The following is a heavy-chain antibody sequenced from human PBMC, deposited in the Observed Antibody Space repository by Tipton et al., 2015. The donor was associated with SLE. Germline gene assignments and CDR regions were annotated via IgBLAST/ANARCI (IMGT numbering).Heavy chain of an antibody. CDR1: GFTFSSYA. V-gene: IGHV3-23*01. D-gene: IGHD2-15*01. J-gene: IGHJ4*02. CDR2: ISGSGGST. Sequence: GSLRLSCAASGFTFSSYAMSWVRQAPGKGLEWVSAISGSGGSTYYADSVKGRFTISRDNSKNTLYLQMNSLRAEDTAVYYCAMYCSGGSCFHWGQGTLVTVSS. CDR3: AMYCSGGSCFH.